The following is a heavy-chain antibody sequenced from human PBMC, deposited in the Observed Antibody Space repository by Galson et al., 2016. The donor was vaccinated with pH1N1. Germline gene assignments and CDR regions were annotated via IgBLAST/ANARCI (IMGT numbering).Heavy chain of an antibody. Sequence: SVKVSCKASGGTFGSYGINWVRQAPGQGLEWMGGIIPILNTAKYAQNFQGRVTITADKSTTTAYMELSSLRSEDTAVYFCAREDYYDTDLSDWYFDLWGRGTLPTVSS. CDR1: GGTFGSYG. D-gene: IGHD3-22*01. CDR2: IIPILNTA. J-gene: IGHJ2*01. V-gene: IGHV1-69*06. CDR3: AREDYYDTDLSDWYFDL.